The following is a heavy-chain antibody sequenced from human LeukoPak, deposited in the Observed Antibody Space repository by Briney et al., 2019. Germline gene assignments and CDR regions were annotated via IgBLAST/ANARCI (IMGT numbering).Heavy chain of an antibody. CDR1: GYTLTYHY. J-gene: IGHJ4*02. D-gene: IGHD3-10*01. CDR2: INPNTGAT. CDR3: ARYQGYGSGGYSFDY. Sequence: GASVTVSFTSSGYTLTYHYLHWVRQAPGQGLEGMGWINPNTGATKYTQNLQGRGTITRDTSITTAYMELRRLKSDDTALYYCARYQGYGSGGYSFDYWGQGTRITVSS. V-gene: IGHV1-2*02.